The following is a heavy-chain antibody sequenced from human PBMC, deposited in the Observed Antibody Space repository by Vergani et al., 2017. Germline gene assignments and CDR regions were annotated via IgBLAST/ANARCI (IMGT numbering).Heavy chain of an antibody. CDR2: IIPIFGTA. V-gene: IGHV1-69*01. CDR1: GGTFSSYA. J-gene: IGHJ6*03. CDR3: ARSYGDYYYYYYMDV. D-gene: IGHD4-17*01. Sequence: QVQLVQSGAEVKKPGSSVKVSCKASGGTFSSYAISWVRQAPGPGLEWMGGIIPIFGTATYAQKFQGRVTITADESTSTAYMELISLRSEDTAVYYCARSYGDYYYYYYMDVWGKGTTVTVSS.